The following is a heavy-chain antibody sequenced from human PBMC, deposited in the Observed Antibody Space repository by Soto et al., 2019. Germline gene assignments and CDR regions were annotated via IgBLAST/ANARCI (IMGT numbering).Heavy chain of an antibody. J-gene: IGHJ4*02. V-gene: IGHV3-30*18. Sequence: GGSLRLSCAASGFTFSDYAMHWVRQAPGKGLEWVAVVSHDGRNTHYADSVKGRFTISRDNSKNTLYLQMNSLRAEDTSVYYCAKEGGLSGSYYISSSYYFDYWGQGTLVTVSS. CDR2: VSHDGRNT. D-gene: IGHD1-26*01. CDR1: GFTFSDYA. CDR3: AKEGGLSGSYYISSSYYFDY.